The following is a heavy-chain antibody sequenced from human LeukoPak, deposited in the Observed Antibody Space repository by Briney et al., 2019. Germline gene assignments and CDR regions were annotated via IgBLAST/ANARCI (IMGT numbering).Heavy chain of an antibody. Sequence: SETLSLTCTVSGGSISSSSYYWGWIRQPPGKGLEWIGSIYYSGSTYYNPSLKSRVTISVDTSKNQFSLKLSSVTAADTAVYYCARDPTFHGSGSHWGQGTLVTVSS. D-gene: IGHD3-10*01. V-gene: IGHV4-39*07. CDR1: GGSISSSSYY. CDR3: ARDPTFHGSGSH. CDR2: IYYSGST. J-gene: IGHJ4*02.